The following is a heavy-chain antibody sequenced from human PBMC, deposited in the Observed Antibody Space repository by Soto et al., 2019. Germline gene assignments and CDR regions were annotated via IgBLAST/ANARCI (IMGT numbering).Heavy chain of an antibody. CDR2: IFNDGSNT. CDR1: GFTVSSNY. V-gene: IGHV3-30*03. J-gene: IGHJ5*02. CDR3: WSYRHWFDP. Sequence: GGSLRLSCAASGFTVSSNYMHWVRQAPGKGLEWVAVIFNDGSNTYYADSVKGRFTISRDNSKNTLYLQMNSLRVEDTAVYYCWSYRHWFDPWGQGTLVTVSS.